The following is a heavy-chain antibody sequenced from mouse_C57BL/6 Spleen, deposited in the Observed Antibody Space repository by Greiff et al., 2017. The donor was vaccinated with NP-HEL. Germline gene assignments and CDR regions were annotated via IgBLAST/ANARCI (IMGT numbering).Heavy chain of an antibody. CDR2: IRNKANGYTT. V-gene: IGHV7-3*01. Sequence: EVQLMESGGGLVQPGGSLSLSCAASGFTFTDYYMSWVRQPPGKALEWLGFIRNKANGYTTEYSASVKGRFTISRDNSQSILYLQMNALRAEDSATYYCARYRTTVLPFDYWGQGTTLTVSS. CDR3: ARYRTTVLPFDY. CDR1: GFTFTDYY. J-gene: IGHJ2*01. D-gene: IGHD1-1*01.